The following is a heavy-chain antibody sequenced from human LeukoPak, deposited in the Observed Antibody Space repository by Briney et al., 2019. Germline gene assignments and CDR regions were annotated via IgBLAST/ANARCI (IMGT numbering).Heavy chain of an antibody. CDR3: AKGKRYPDY. V-gene: IGHV3-7*03. Sequence: GGSLRLSCVVSGFTFSESWMSWVRQAPGKGLGWVASLNLDGSDKYYVDSVKGRFTISRDNAKNSLYLQMDSLRVEDTAAYYCAKGKRYPDYWGQGTLVTVSS. D-gene: IGHD1-1*01. CDR2: LNLDGSDK. CDR1: GFTFSESW. J-gene: IGHJ4*02.